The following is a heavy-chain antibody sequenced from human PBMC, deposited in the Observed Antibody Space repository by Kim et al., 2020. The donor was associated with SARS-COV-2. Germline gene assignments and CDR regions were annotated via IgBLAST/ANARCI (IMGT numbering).Heavy chain of an antibody. D-gene: IGHD2-2*01. CDR1: GGSISSYY. CDR2: IYYSGST. V-gene: IGHV4-59*01. J-gene: IGHJ4*02. CDR3: ARTQRGVTSCFDY. Sequence: SETLSLTCTVSGGSISSYYWSWIRQPPGKGLEWIGYIYYSGSTNYNPSLKSRVTISLDTSKKQFSLKLSSVSAADTAVYYCARTQRGVTSCFDYWGLGTLVTVSS.